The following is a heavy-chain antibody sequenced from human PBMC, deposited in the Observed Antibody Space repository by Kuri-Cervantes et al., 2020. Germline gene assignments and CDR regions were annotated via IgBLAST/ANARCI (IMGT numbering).Heavy chain of an antibody. J-gene: IGHJ4*02. D-gene: IGHD2-15*01. CDR2: ISSSRSYI. CDR3: ARAARRPYSYYFDY. Sequence: GESLKISCAASGFTFSSYSMNWVRQAPGKGLEWVPSISSSRSYIYYADSVKGRFTISRDNSKNTLYLQMNSLRAEDTAVYYCARAARRPYSYYFDYWGQGTLVTVSS. CDR1: GFTFSSYS. V-gene: IGHV3-21*01.